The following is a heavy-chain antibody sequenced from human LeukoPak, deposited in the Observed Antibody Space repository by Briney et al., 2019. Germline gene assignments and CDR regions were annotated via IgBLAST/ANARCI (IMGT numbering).Heavy chain of an antibody. CDR2: IYYSGST. CDR3: ARGYYYDSSGYPLPFDY. Sequence: SETLSLTCTVSGGSISSYYWSWIRQPPGKGLEWIGYIYYSGSTNYNPSLKSRVTISVDTSKNQFSLKLSSVTAADTAVCYCARGYYYDSSGYPLPFDYWGQGTLVTVSS. D-gene: IGHD3-22*01. J-gene: IGHJ4*02. V-gene: IGHV4-59*01. CDR1: GGSISSYY.